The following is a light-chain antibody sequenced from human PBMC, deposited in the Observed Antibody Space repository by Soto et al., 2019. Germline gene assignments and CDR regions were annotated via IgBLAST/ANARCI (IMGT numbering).Light chain of an antibody. CDR1: SSDVGGYNY. V-gene: IGLV2-14*01. CDR3: SSYTTSNSFV. J-gene: IGLJ1*01. Sequence: QSALTQPVSVSGSPGQSITISCTGTSSDVGGYNYVSWYQQHPGKAPKLMIYDVSNRPSGVSNRFSGSKSGNTASLTISGLQAEDEADYYCSSYTTSNSFVFGTGTKLTVL. CDR2: DVS.